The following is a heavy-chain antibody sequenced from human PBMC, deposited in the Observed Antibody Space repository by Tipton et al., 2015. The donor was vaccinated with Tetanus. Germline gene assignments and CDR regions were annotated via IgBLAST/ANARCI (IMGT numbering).Heavy chain of an antibody. Sequence: GASIGSISYYWSWIRQPPGKGLEWIGYTHYSGSTGYNPSLKSRVTISIDSSKNQFSLKLTSVTAADTAVYYCARDERYGDYAYWGQGALVTVSS. J-gene: IGHJ4*02. CDR2: THYSGST. CDR1: GASIGSISYY. V-gene: IGHV4-61*01. D-gene: IGHD4-17*01. CDR3: ARDERYGDYAY.